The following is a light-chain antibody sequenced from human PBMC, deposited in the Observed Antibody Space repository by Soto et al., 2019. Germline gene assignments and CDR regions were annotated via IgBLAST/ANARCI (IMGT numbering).Light chain of an antibody. CDR3: QQYGSSLT. CDR2: GAS. V-gene: IGKV3-20*01. Sequence: EIVMTQSPATLSVSPVERATLSFRASQSVSSNLAWYQQKPGQAPRLLIYGASSRATGIPDRFSGSGSGTDFTLTISRLEPEDFAVYYCQQYGSSLTFGGGTKVDIK. J-gene: IGKJ4*01. CDR1: QSVSSN.